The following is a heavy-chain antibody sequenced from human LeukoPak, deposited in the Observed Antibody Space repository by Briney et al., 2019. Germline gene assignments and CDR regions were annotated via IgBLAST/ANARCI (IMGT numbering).Heavy chain of an antibody. CDR2: ISSGSTAI. Sequence: GGSLRLSCAASGFSLCSYSMNGVRQAPGKGLEWVSYISSGSTAIYYADSVKGRFTVSRDNAKNSLSLQMNSLRDDDTAVYFCPRNVGELLDYWGQGALVTVSS. CDR1: GFSLCSYS. V-gene: IGHV3-48*02. J-gene: IGHJ4*02. CDR3: PRNVGELLDY. D-gene: IGHD1-26*01.